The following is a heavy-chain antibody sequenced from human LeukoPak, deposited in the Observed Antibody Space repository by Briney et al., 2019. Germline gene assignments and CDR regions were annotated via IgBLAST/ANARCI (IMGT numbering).Heavy chain of an antibody. J-gene: IGHJ4*02. CDR2: ISSSGSTM. Sequence: GGSLRLSCAASGFTVSTYSMNWVRQAPGKGLEWVSYISSSGSTMYYADSVKGRFTISRDNAKNSLFLQMNSLRDKDTAVYYCARDCGADCSTIDFWGQGTLVTVSS. CDR3: ARDCGADCSTIDF. V-gene: IGHV3-48*02. D-gene: IGHD2-21*02. CDR1: GFTVSTYS.